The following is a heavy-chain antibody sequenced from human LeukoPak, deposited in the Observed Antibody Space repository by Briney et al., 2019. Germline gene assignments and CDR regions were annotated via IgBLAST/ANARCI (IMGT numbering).Heavy chain of an antibody. V-gene: IGHV4-59*01. CDR3: ARAPFAAAVIYYYYGMDV. D-gene: IGHD6-13*01. J-gene: IGHJ6*02. Sequence: SETLSLTCTVSGGSISSYYWSWIRQPPGKGLEWNGYIYYSWSTNYNASLKSRVTISVETSKNQFSLKLSSVTAADTAVYYCARAPFAAAVIYYYYGMDVWGQGTTVTVSS. CDR2: IYYSWST. CDR1: GGSISSYY.